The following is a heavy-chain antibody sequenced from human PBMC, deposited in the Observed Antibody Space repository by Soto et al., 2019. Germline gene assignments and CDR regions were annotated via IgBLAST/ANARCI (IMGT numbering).Heavy chain of an antibody. Sequence: PGKGLEWIGYIYYSGSTNYNPSLKSRVTISVDTSKNQFSLKLSSVTAADTVLHDCARQRSLNENFAFRVQRTLVTGSS. CDR3: ARQRSLNENFAF. D-gene: IGHD1-1*01. CDR2: IYYSGST. J-gene: IGHJ4*02. V-gene: IGHV4-59*08.